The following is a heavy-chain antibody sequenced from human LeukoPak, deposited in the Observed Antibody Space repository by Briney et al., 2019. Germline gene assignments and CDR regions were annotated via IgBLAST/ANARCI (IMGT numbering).Heavy chain of an antibody. J-gene: IGHJ4*02. D-gene: IGHD4-17*01. CDR3: ARAFYGDGFGY. CDR2: ISYDGSNK. V-gene: IGHV3-30*04. CDR1: GFTFSSYA. Sequence: PGRSLRLSCAASGFTFSSYAMHWVRQAPGKGLEWVAVISYDGSNKYYADSVKGRFTISRDNSKNTLYLQMNSLRAEDTAVYYCARAFYGDGFGYWGQGTLVTVSS.